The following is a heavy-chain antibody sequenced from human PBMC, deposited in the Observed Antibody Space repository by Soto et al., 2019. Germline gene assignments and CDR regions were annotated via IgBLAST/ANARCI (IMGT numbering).Heavy chain of an antibody. CDR2: IDGGDDST. CDR1: GFTFSSSA. CDR3: ERVQDPGTGRGFFDS. V-gene: IGHV3-23*01. J-gene: IGHJ4*02. Sequence: GSLRLSCAASGFTFSSSAMTWVRLAPGKGLEWVSGIDGGDDSTYYADSVRGHFTISRDKSKNTLYLQMNSLRVEDTAVYFCERVQDPGTGRGFFDSCGQGPLVTVYS. D-gene: IGHD3-9*01.